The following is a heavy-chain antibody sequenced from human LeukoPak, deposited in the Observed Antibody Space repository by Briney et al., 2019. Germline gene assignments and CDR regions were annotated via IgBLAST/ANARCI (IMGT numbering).Heavy chain of an antibody. D-gene: IGHD2-2*01. V-gene: IGHV4-39*07. CDR3: ARGDGIVVAMDY. CDR2: LYYSGST. CDR1: GGSISISSYF. J-gene: IGHJ4*02. Sequence: SETLSLTCTVSGGSISISSYFWGWFRQPPGKGLEWVGSLYYSGSTNYNPSLKSRVTISVDTSKNQFSLKLSSVTAADTAVYYCARGDGIVVAMDYWGQGTLVTVSS.